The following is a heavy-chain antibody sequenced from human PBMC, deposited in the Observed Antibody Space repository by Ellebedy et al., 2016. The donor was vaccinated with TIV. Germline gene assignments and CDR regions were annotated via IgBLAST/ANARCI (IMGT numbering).Heavy chain of an antibody. CDR1: DGSISNFH. J-gene: IGHJ4*02. V-gene: IGHV4-59*01. CDR2: IYYIGIT. Sequence: MPGGSLRLSCTVSDGSISNFHWSWIRQPPGKGLEWIGYIYYIGITNYNPSLESRVAISIDTSENQFSLRLSSVTAADTAVYYCAAYYGGRFDYWGQGTLVTVSS. CDR3: AAYYGGRFDY. D-gene: IGHD4-23*01.